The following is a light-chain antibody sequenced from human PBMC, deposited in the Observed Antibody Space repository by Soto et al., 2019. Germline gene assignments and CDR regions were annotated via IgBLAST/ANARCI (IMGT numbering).Light chain of an antibody. J-gene: IGKJ2*01. CDR1: QSVGGSY. CDR3: QHYGSSPRYT. V-gene: IGKV3-20*01. CDR2: GAS. Sequence: EIVLTQSPGTLSLSPGERATPSCRASQSVGGSYLAWYQQKPGQAPRLLIYGASSRATGVPERFSGSGSGPDFTLPISRLEPEDFAVYYCQHYGSSPRYTFGQGTKLEIK.